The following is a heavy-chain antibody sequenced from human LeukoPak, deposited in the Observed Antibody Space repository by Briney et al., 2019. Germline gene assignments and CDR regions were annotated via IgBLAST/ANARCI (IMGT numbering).Heavy chain of an antibody. Sequence: SETLSLTCTVSGGSLNGYYWGWIRQPPGKGLECIGYIHSSESTAHNDSLKSRLTISLDTSKNQFSLTLSSVTAADTAVYYCARHVYGEGMVVWGKGTTVTVSS. D-gene: IGHD4-17*01. CDR3: ARHVYGEGMVV. CDR1: GGSLNGYY. CDR2: IHSSEST. J-gene: IGHJ6*04. V-gene: IGHV4-59*08.